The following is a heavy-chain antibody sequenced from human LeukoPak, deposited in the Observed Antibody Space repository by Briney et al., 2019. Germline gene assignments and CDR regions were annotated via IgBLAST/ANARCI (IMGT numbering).Heavy chain of an antibody. CDR2: ISSSGSTI. V-gene: IGHV3-48*03. D-gene: IGHD3-10*02. CDR3: AELGITMIGGV. Sequence: PGGSLRLSCAASGFTFSSYEMNWVRQAPGKGLEWVSYISSSGSTIYYADSVKGRFTISRDNAKNTLYLQVISLRAEDTAVYYCAELGITMIGGVWGKGTTVTISS. J-gene: IGHJ6*04. CDR1: GFTFSSYE.